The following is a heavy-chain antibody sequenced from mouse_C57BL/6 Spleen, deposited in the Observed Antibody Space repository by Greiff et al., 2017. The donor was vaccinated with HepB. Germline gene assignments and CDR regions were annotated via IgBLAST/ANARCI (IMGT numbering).Heavy chain of an antibody. Sequence: VQLQQSGAELVKPGASVKISCKASGYAFSSYWMNWVKQRPGKGLEWIGQIYPGDGDTNYNGKFKGKATLTADKSSSTAYMQLSSLTSEDSAVYLCARGYYSNGGYFDVWGTGTTVTVSS. CDR1: GYAFSSYW. D-gene: IGHD2-5*01. CDR3: ARGYYSNGGYFDV. J-gene: IGHJ1*03. V-gene: IGHV1-80*01. CDR2: IYPGDGDT.